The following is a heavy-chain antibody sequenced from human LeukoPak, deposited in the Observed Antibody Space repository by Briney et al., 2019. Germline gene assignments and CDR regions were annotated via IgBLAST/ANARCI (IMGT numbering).Heavy chain of an antibody. V-gene: IGHV3-48*01. CDR2: ISGASRTT. CDR3: ARVSDTGYTYAYSYVFDF. J-gene: IGHJ4*02. Sequence: GGSLRLSCEGFGFIFSKYSMIWVRQAPGKGLEWISYISGASRTTYFADSVKGRFSVSRDNDENLVYLQMNSLRAEDTAVYFCARVSDTGYTYAYSYVFDFWGQGTLVTVST. CDR1: GFIFSKYS. D-gene: IGHD5-18*01.